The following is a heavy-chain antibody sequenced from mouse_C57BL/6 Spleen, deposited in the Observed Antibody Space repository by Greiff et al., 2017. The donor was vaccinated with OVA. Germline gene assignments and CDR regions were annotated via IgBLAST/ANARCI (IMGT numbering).Heavy chain of an antibody. D-gene: IGHD2-3*01. CDR1: GYTFTSYW. CDR3: AKNRGDGSPVAY. J-gene: IGHJ3*01. CDR2: IDPSDSET. Sequence: VQLQQPGAELVRPGSSVKLSCKASGYTFTSYWMHWVKQRPIQGLEWIGNIDPSDSETHYNQKFKDKATLTVDKSSSTAYMQLSSLTSEDSAVYYCAKNRGDGSPVAYWGQGTLVTVSA. V-gene: IGHV1-52*01.